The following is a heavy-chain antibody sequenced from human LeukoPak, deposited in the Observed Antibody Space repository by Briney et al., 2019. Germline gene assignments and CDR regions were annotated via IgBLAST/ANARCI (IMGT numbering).Heavy chain of an antibody. Sequence: GGSLRLSCAASGFTFSDYDMHWVRHATGKGLEWVSAIGTAGDTYYTGSVKGRITISRENAKNSLCLQMNSLRAGDTAVYYCARVAKERVGGVYYFDYWGQGTLVTVFS. D-gene: IGHD1-1*01. V-gene: IGHV3-13*01. J-gene: IGHJ4*02. CDR3: ARVAKERVGGVYYFDY. CDR1: GFTFSDYD. CDR2: IGTAGDT.